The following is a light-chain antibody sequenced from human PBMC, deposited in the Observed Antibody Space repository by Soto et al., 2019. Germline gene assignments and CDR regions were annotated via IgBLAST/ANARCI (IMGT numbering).Light chain of an antibody. CDR2: DAS. CDR3: QQFNNYPLT. J-gene: IGKJ5*01. V-gene: IGKV1D-13*01. CDR1: QGVSRS. Sequence: AIPLTQSPSSLSASVGDRVTITCRASQGVSRSLAWYQQKPGTAPKLLIYDASDLETGVPSRFSGSGSGTDFTLTISSLQPEDFATYYCQQFNNYPLTVRQGTLLEIK.